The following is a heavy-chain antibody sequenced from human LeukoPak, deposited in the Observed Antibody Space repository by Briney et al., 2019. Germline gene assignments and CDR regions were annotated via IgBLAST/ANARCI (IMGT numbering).Heavy chain of an antibody. V-gene: IGHV3-21*01. D-gene: IGHD3-9*01. CDR2: ISSSSSYI. J-gene: IGHJ4*02. Sequence: GGSLRLSCAASGFTFSSYSMNWVRQAPGKGLEWVSSISSSSSYIYYADSVKGRFTISRDNAKNSLYLQMNSLRAKDTAVYYCARYLPGDYDILTGYYTPDYWGQGTLVTVSS. CDR1: GFTFSSYS. CDR3: ARYLPGDYDILTGYYTPDY.